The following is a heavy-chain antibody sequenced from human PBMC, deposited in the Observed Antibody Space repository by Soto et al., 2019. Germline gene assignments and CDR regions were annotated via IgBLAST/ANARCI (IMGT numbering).Heavy chain of an antibody. D-gene: IGHD5-12*01. CDR3: VKSPYMVATAYYFDY. J-gene: IGHJ4*02. V-gene: IGHV3-64D*06. Sequence: PWGSLRLSCSASGFTFSSYAMHWVRQAPGKGLEYVSAISSNGGSTYYADSVKGRFTISRDNSKNTLYLQMSSLRAEDTAVYYCVKSPYMVATAYYFDYWGQGTLVTVSS. CDR2: ISSNGGST. CDR1: GFTFSSYA.